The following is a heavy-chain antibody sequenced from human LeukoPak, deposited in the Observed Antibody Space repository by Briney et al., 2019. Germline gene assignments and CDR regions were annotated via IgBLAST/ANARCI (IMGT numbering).Heavy chain of an antibody. CDR3: TRGGYSGYVPYYFDY. J-gene: IGHJ4*02. Sequence: GGSLRLSCAASGFTFSNAWMSWVRQAPGKGLEWVGFIRSKAYGGTTEYAASVKGRFTISRDDSKSIAYLQMNSLKTEDTAVYYCTRGGYSGYVPYYFDYWGQGTLVTVSS. CDR1: GFTFSNAW. D-gene: IGHD5-12*01. V-gene: IGHV3-49*04. CDR2: IRSKAYGGTT.